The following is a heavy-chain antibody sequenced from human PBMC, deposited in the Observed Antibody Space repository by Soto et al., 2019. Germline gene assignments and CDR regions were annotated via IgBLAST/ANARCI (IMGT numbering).Heavy chain of an antibody. D-gene: IGHD3-3*01. Sequence: EVQLLESGGGLVQPGGSLRLSCAASGFTFRKYAMSWVRQAPGKGLEWVSAISGSGGSTYYADSVKGRFTISRDNSKNTLYLQLNSLRAEDTAVYFCAKDLHDFWSGPIRDWGQGTLVIVSS. CDR2: ISGSGGST. J-gene: IGHJ4*02. CDR1: GFTFRKYA. CDR3: AKDLHDFWSGPIRD. V-gene: IGHV3-23*01.